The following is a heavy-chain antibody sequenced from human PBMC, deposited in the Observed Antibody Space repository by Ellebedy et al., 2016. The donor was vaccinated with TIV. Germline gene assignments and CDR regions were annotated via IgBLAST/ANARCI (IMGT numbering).Heavy chain of an antibody. CDR2: INPSGGST. CDR1: GYTFTSYY. CDR3: ARDRGYYDSSGYLNYFDY. V-gene: IGHV1-46*01. Sequence: ASVKVSCKASGYTFTSYYMHWVRQAPGQGLEWMGIINPSGGSTSYAQKFQGRVTMTRDTSTSTVYMELSSLRSEDTAVYYCARDRGYYDSSGYLNYFDYWGQGTLVTVSS. D-gene: IGHD3-22*01. J-gene: IGHJ4*02.